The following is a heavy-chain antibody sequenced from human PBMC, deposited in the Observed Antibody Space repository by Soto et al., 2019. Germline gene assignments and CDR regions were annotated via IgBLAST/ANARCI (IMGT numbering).Heavy chain of an antibody. Sequence: TGGSLRLSCAASGFTFSDYYMSWIRQAPGKGLEWVSYISSSSSYTNYADSVKGRFTISRDNAKNSLYLQMNSLRAEDTAVYYCARGGGTILAPLPWGPGTLVTVSS. CDR1: GFTFSDYY. CDR3: ARGGGTILAPLP. D-gene: IGHD3-3*01. J-gene: IGHJ5*02. V-gene: IGHV3-11*06. CDR2: ISSSSSYT.